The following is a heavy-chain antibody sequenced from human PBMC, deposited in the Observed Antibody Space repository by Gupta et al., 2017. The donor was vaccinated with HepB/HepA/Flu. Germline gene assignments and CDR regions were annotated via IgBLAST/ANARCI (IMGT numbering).Heavy chain of an antibody. CDR3: ARDKDVVAGGAFDI. D-gene: IGHD5-12*01. V-gene: IGHV1-46*01. J-gene: IGHJ3*02. CDR2: INPSGVST. CDR1: GSTFTCSH. Sequence: QVQLVQPGAEVQKPGASVQAPRKASGSTFTCSHIIWVRQAPGHGLEWMGIINPSGVSTSYVQKFQDRVTMTRDTATITVYMELISLRADDTAVYYCARDKDVVAGGAFDIWGQGTMVTVSS.